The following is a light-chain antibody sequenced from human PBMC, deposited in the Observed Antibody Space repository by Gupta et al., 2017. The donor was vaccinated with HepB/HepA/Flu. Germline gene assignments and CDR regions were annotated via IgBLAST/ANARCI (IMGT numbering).Light chain of an antibody. CDR1: QSISSW. V-gene: IGKV1-5*03. J-gene: IGKJ2*04. CDR2: KAS. CDR3: QQYNSYPCS. Sequence: DILMTQSPSTLSASVGDRVTITCRASQSISSWLAWYQQKPGKAPKLLTYKASSLESGVPSRFSGSGSGTEFTLTISSLQPDDFATYYCQQYNSYPCSFGQGTKLEIK.